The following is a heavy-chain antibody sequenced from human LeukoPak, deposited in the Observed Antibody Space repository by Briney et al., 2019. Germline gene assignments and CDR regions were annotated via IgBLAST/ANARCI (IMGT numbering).Heavy chain of an antibody. CDR2: LRYVGGNT. V-gene: IGHV3-30*02. Sequence: GGSLRLSCVASGFTPSSYVMHWVREAPGKGPEWVAFLRYVGGNTYYADSVKGRFTISTDNSTNTLYMQMNSLRAQKTAVYNCANSEIQQIDYWGQGTLVTVSS. D-gene: IGHD1-14*01. CDR3: ANSEIQQIDY. J-gene: IGHJ4*02. CDR1: GFTPSSYV.